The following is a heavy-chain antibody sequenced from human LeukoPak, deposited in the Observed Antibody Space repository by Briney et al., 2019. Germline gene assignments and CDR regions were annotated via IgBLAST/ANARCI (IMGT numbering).Heavy chain of an antibody. CDR3: ARQISDYYYYYIDV. D-gene: IGHD3-10*01. J-gene: IGHJ6*03. Sequence: PSETLSLTCTVSGGSISSSHYYWGWIRQTPGKGLEWIGTIYYSGTTYYNPSLESRATISEDTSKNQFSLTLGSVTAADTAVYYCARQISDYYYYYIDVWGKGTTVTVSS. CDR2: IYYSGTT. CDR1: GGSISSSHYY. V-gene: IGHV4-39*01.